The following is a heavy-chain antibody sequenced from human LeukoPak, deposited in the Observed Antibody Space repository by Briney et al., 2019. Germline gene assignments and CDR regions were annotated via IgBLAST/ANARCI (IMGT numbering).Heavy chain of an antibody. D-gene: IGHD2-21*02. CDR2: ISAYNGNT. Sequence: ASVKVSCKASGYTFTSYGISWVRQAPGQGLDWMGWISAYNGNTNYAQKLQGRVTMTTDTSTSTAYMELRSLRSDDTAVYYCARELAYCGGDCQVDYWGQGTLVTVSS. V-gene: IGHV1-18*01. J-gene: IGHJ4*02. CDR3: ARELAYCGGDCQVDY. CDR1: GYTFTSYG.